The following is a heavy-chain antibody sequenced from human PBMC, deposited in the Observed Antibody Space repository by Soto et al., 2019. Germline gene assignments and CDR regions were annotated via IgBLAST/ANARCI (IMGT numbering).Heavy chain of an antibody. D-gene: IGHD3-22*01. V-gene: IGHV3-23*01. CDR3: AKSRYSDSSGDFYDF. CDR1: GFTFSNYA. CDR2: IGGRATSA. Sequence: EVQLLESGGGLVQPGGSVRLSCAASGFTFSNYAMSWVRQAPGKGLEWVSGIGGRATSAYYADSVKGRFAISRDNSYNTLFLQLNSLRPEDTAVYYCAKSRYSDSSGDFYDFWGQGTLVSVSS. J-gene: IGHJ4*02.